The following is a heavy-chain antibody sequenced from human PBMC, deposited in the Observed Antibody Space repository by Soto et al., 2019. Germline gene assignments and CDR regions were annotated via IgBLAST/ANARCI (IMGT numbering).Heavy chain of an antibody. V-gene: IGHV4-4*07. Sequence: SETLSLTCTVSGGSIIDYFWTWIRQPAGKGLEWIGRIYSGGRNNYNPSLKSRVTMSVDTSKNQFSLRLSSVTAADTAMYYCARGSSRWDYWGQGTLVTVSS. J-gene: IGHJ4*02. CDR3: ARGSSRWDY. CDR1: GGSIIDYF. D-gene: IGHD6-13*01. CDR2: IYSGGRN.